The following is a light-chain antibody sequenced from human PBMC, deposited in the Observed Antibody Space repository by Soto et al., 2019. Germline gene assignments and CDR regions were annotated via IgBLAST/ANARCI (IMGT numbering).Light chain of an antibody. V-gene: IGKV3-20*01. CDR1: QNIHSTY. J-gene: IGKJ2*01. CDR2: GAS. CDR3: QYHDSSPPMYT. Sequence: EIVLTQSPGTLSLSPGERATLSCRASQNIHSTYLAWYQQQPGQGPRVLIYGASTRATGIRDRFSGSGSGTDLTLTITRMEPEDFAVYYCQYHDSSPPMYTFGQGTTLEIK.